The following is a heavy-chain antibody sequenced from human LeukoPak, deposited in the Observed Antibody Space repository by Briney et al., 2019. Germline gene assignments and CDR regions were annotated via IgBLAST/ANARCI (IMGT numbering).Heavy chain of an antibody. V-gene: IGHV1-46*01. Sequence: GASVKVSCKASGDTFTSYYMHWVRQAPGQGLEWMGIINPSGGSTSYAQKFQGRVTMTRDTSISTAYMELSRLRSDDTAVYYCARDFTITRYTIFGVVQTQAFDIWGQGTMVTVSS. CDR3: ARDFTITRYTIFGVVQTQAFDI. CDR2: INPSGGST. J-gene: IGHJ3*02. CDR1: GDTFTSYY. D-gene: IGHD3-3*01.